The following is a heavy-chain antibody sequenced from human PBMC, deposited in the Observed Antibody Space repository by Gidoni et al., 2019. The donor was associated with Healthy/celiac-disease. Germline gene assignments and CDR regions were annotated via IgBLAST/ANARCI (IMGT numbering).Heavy chain of an antibody. CDR3: ARARSYGDFDY. CDR1: GGSFSGYY. J-gene: IGHJ4*02. Sequence: QVQLQQWGAGLLKPSETLSPTCAVYGGSFSGYYWSWIRQPPGKGLEWIGEINHSGSTNYNPSLKSRVTISVDTSKNQFSLKLSSVTAADTAVYYCARARSYGDFDYWGQGTLVTVSS. V-gene: IGHV4-34*01. CDR2: INHSGST. D-gene: IGHD1-26*01.